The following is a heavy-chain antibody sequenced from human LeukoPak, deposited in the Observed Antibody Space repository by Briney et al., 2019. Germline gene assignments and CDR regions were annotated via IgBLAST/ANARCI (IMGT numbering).Heavy chain of an antibody. CDR1: GFTFSSCG. CDR3: AANLYGDYVDLPGY. J-gene: IGHJ4*02. D-gene: IGHD4-17*01. V-gene: IGHV3-30*02. CDR2: IRYDGSNK. Sequence: GGSLRLSCAASGFTFSSCGMHWVRQAPGKGLEWVAFIRYDGSNKYYADSVKGRFTISRDNSKNTLYLQMNSLRAEDTAVYYCAANLYGDYVDLPGYWGQGTLVTVSS.